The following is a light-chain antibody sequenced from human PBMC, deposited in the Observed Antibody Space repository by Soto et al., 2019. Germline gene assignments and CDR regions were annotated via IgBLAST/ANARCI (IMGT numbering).Light chain of an antibody. J-gene: IGKJ1*01. V-gene: IGKV3-11*01. CDR3: QQRSNWPHT. Sequence: EIVLTQSPATLSLSPGERATLSCRASQSVSSYLAWYQHRPGQAPRLLIYDASNRATSIPAKFSGSGSGTDFTLTITILEPEYFAVYYCQQRSNWPHTFGQWTKME. CDR2: DAS. CDR1: QSVSSY.